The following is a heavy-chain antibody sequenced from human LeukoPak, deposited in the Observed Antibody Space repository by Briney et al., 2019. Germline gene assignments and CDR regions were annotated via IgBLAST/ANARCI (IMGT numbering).Heavy chain of an antibody. Sequence: SETLSLTCTVSGGSLSSYYWSWIRQPPGKGLEWIGYIYYSGSTKYNPSLKSRVTISIDTSKNQFSLKLSSVTAADTAVYYCARQDTTMVYDAFDIWGQGTMVTVSS. V-gene: IGHV4-59*08. CDR3: ARQDTTMVYDAFDI. CDR2: IYYSGST. CDR1: GGSLSSYY. J-gene: IGHJ3*02. D-gene: IGHD5-18*01.